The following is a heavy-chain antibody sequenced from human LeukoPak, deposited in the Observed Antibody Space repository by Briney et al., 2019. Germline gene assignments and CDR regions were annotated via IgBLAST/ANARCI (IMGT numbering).Heavy chain of an antibody. CDR1: GGSFSGYY. D-gene: IGHD6-13*01. CDR2: INHSGST. V-gene: IGHV4-34*01. CDR3: AGGGVAAAGTPVRYFQH. Sequence: SETLSLTCAVYGGSFSGYYWSRIRQPPGKGLEWIGEINHSGSTNYNPSLKSRVTISVDTSKNQFSLKLSSVTAADTAVYYCAGGGVAAAGTPVRYFQHWGQGTLVTVSS. J-gene: IGHJ1*01.